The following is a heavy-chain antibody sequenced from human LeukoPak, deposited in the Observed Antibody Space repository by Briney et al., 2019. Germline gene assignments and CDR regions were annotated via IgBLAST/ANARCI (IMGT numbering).Heavy chain of an antibody. CDR3: ARRLTQYDCFDP. CDR1: GDSVSSNGVT. V-gene: IGHV6-1*01. CDR2: TYYRSTWYN. D-gene: IGHD2-2*01. Sequence: SQTLSLTCAISGDSVSSNGVTWNWIRQSPSRGLEWLGRTYYRSTWYNDYAVSVRGRITVNPDTSKNQFSLHLNSVTPEDTAVYYCARRLTQYDCFDPWGQGILVTVSS. J-gene: IGHJ5*02.